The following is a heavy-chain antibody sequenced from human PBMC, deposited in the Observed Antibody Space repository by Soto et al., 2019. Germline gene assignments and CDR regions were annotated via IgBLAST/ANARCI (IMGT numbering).Heavy chain of an antibody. D-gene: IGHD2-2*01. V-gene: IGHV4-39*01. CDR3: ARNMHRNWFDP. CDR1: GGSISSSSYY. CDR2: IYYSGST. J-gene: IGHJ5*02. Sequence: QLQLQESGPGLVKPSETLSLTCTVSGGSISSSSYYWGWIRQPPGKGLEWIGSIYYSGSTYYNPSLKSRVTISVDTSKNQFSLKLSSVTAADTAVYYCARNMHRNWFDPWGQGTLVTVSS.